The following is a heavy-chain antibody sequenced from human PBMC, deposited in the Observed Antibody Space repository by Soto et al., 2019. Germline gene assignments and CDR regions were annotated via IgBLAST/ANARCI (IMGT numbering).Heavy chain of an antibody. CDR2: INHSGSS. J-gene: IGHJ6*02. CDR1: CGSFLGYY. CDR3: ARGEITLLGGMDV. Sequence: ASETLSLTCTFSCGSFLGYYWGWVRQPPGKGLEWIGEINHSGSSNYHPSLKSRVTISVATSKNQFSLTVNSVTPADTAVYYCARGEITLLGGMDVWGQGTTVTVSS. V-gene: IGHV4-34*01. D-gene: IGHD3-10*01.